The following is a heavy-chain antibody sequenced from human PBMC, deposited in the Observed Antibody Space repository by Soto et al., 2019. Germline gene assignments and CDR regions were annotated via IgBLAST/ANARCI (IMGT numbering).Heavy chain of an antibody. D-gene: IGHD2-15*01. CDR3: ARASIVVVVASYYYGMDV. CDR1: GYTFTSYA. J-gene: IGHJ6*02. V-gene: IGHV1-3*01. Sequence: RASVKVSCKASGYTFTSYAMHWVRQAPGQRLEWMGWINAGNGNTKYSQKFQGRVTITRDTSASTAYMELSSLRSEDTAVYYCARASIVVVVASYYYGMDVWGQGTTVTVS. CDR2: INAGNGNT.